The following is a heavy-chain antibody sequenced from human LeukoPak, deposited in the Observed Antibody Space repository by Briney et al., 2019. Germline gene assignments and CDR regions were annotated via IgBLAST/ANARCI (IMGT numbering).Heavy chain of an antibody. D-gene: IGHD3-9*01. CDR3: ARDSPDDILTGYYYVDSPRKFFDY. CDR2: IIPIFGTA. Sequence: GASVKVSCKASGGTFSSYAISWVRQAPGQGLEWMGGIIPIFGTANYAQKFQGRVTITADESTSTAYMELSSLRSEDTAVYYCARDSPDDILTGYYYVDSPRKFFDYWGQGTLVTVSS. V-gene: IGHV1-69*13. CDR1: GGTFSSYA. J-gene: IGHJ4*02.